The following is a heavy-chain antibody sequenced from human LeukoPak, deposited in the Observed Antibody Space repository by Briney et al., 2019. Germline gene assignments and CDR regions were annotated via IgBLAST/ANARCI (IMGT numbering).Heavy chain of an antibody. V-gene: IGHV4-30-4*01. CDR3: ARGDRYVYGMDV. CDR1: GGSISSGDYY. D-gene: IGHD3-16*01. J-gene: IGHJ6*04. Sequence: SQTLSLTCTVSGGSISSGDYYWSWIRQPPGKGLEWIGYIYCSGSTYYNPSLKSRVTISVDTSKNQFSLKLSSVTAADTAVYYCARGDRYVYGMDVWGKGTTVTVSS. CDR2: IYCSGST.